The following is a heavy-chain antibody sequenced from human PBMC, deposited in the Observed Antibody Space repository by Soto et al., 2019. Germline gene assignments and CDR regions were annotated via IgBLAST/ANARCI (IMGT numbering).Heavy chain of an antibody. Sequence: EVQLVESGGGLVKPGGSLRLSCAASGFTFSSYSMHWVRQAPGKGLEWVSSISSSSSYIYYADSVKGRFTISRDNAKKSLYLQMNRQRAEDTAVYYCARDTIVGASSFDYGVQGTLVTVS. CDR2: ISSSSSYI. J-gene: IGHJ4*02. CDR1: GFTFSSYS. V-gene: IGHV3-21*01. D-gene: IGHD1-26*01. CDR3: ARDTIVGASSFDY.